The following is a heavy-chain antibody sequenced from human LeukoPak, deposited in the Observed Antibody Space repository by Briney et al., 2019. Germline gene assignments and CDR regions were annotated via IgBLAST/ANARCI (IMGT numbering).Heavy chain of an antibody. CDR3: ARALGSGSYLTFDY. V-gene: IGHV3-7*04. CDR2: IKQDGSEK. CDR1: GFTFSSYW. D-gene: IGHD1-26*01. Sequence: GGSLRLSCAASGFTFSSYWMSWVRQAPGKGLEWVGNIKQDGSEKYYVDSVKGRFTISRDNAKNSLYLQMNSLRAEDTAVYYCARALGSGSYLTFDYWGQGTLVTVSS. J-gene: IGHJ4*02.